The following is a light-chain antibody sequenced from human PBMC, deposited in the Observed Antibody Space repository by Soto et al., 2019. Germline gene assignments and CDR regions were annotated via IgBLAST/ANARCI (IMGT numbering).Light chain of an antibody. J-gene: IGKJ1*01. CDR1: QSISSY. V-gene: IGKV1-39*01. CDR3: QQGYSTPWT. Sequence: DIQMTQSPFSLSASVGYRVTITCLASQSISSYLHWYQQKPGKAPKLLIYAASNLQSGVPSRFSASGSETDFTLTLNSLQPEDFATYYCQQGYSTPWTFGQGTKVEIK. CDR2: AAS.